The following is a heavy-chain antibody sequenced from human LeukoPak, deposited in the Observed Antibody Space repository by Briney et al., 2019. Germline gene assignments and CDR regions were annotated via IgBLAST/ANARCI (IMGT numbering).Heavy chain of an antibody. J-gene: IGHJ4*02. CDR3: ARTNLVDTAMAPFDY. D-gene: IGHD5-18*01. V-gene: IGHV3-21*01. Sequence: PGGSLRLSCAASGFTFSSYSMNWVRQAPGKGLECVSSISSSSSYIYYADSVKGRFTISRDNAKNSLYLQMNSLRAEDTAVYYCARTNLVDTAMAPFDYWGQGTLVTVSS. CDR1: GFTFSSYS. CDR2: ISSSSSYI.